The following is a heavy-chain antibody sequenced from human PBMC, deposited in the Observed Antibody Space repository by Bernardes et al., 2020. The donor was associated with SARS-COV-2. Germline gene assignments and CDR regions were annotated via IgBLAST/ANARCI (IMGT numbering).Heavy chain of an antibody. CDR1: GGSISSSRYY. CDR3: ARSVGATSSTDF. J-gene: IGHJ4*02. Sequence: ETLSLTCTVSGGSISSSRYYWGWTRQTPGKGLEWIGTVYYSGTVYYNPSLRGRLTISVDTSQNQFSLKLRSVTAADTAIYYCARSVGATSSTDFWGQGTLVTVSS. D-gene: IGHD1-26*01. CDR2: VYYSGTV. V-gene: IGHV4-39*01.